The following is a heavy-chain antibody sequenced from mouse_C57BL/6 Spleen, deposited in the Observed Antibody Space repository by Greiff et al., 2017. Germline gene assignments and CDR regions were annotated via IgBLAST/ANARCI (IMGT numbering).Heavy chain of an antibody. CDR1: GFTFSDYY. CDR2: INYDGSST. J-gene: IGHJ4*01. CDR3: ARGLLYAMEY. D-gene: IGHD2-10*01. Sequence: EVQLVESEGGLVQPGSSMKLSCTASGFTFSDYYMAWVRQVPEKGLEWVANINYDGSSTYYLDSLKSRFIISRDNAKNILYLQMSSLKSEDTATYYCARGLLYAMEYWGQGTSVTVAS. V-gene: IGHV5-16*01.